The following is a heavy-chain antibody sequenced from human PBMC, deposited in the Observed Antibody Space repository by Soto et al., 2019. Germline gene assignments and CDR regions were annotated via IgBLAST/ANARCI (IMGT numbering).Heavy chain of an antibody. D-gene: IGHD6-19*01. CDR2: INHSGST. J-gene: IGHJ4*02. Sequence: SETLSLTCAVYGGSFSGYYWSWIRQPPGKGLEWIGEINHSGSTNYNPSHKSRVTISVDTSKNQFSLKLSSVTAADTAVYYCARGRGIAVAGNAYYFDYWGQGTLVTVSS. V-gene: IGHV4-34*01. CDR1: GGSFSGYY. CDR3: ARGRGIAVAGNAYYFDY.